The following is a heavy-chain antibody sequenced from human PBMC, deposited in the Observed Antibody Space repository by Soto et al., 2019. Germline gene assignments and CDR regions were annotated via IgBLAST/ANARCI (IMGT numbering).Heavy chain of an antibody. D-gene: IGHD3-9*01. CDR3: AKAQDYDILTGYYFAEYFQH. CDR1: GFTFSSYA. J-gene: IGHJ1*01. Sequence: GGSLRLSCAASGFTFSSYAMSWVRQAPGKGLEWVSAISGSGGSTYYADSVKGRFTISRDNSKNTLYLQMNSLRAEDTAVYYCAKAQDYDILTGYYFAEYFQHWGQGTLVTVSS. CDR2: ISGSGGST. V-gene: IGHV3-23*01.